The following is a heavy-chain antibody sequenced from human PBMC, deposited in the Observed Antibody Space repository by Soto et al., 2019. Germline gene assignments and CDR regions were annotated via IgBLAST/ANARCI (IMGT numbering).Heavy chain of an antibody. D-gene: IGHD6-19*01. CDR2: IDPSDSYT. V-gene: IGHV5-10-1*01. CDR3: ARTWIAVAGVYAFDI. CDR1: GYSFTSYW. J-gene: IGHJ3*02. Sequence: PGESLKISCKGSGYSFTSYWISWVHQMPGKGLEWMGRIDPSDSYTNYSPSFQGHVTISADKSISTAYLQWSSLKASDTAMYYCARTWIAVAGVYAFDIWGQGTMVTVSS.